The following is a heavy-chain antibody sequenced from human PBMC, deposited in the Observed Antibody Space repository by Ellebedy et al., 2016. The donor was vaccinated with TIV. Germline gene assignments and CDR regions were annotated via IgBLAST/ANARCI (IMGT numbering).Heavy chain of an antibody. Sequence: SETLSLTCTVSGGSISSSSYYWGWIRQPPGKGLEWIGYIYNSGSTNYNPSLKSRVTISIDTSKNQLALNLTSVTAADTAVYYCARHRYWYFDLWGRGTLVTVSS. CDR2: IYNSGST. V-gene: IGHV4-61*05. CDR1: GGSISSSSYY. J-gene: IGHJ2*01. CDR3: ARHRYWYFDL.